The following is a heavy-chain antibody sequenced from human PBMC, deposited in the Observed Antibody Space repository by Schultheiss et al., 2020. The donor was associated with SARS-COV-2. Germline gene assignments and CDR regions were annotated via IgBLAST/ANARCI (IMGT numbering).Heavy chain of an antibody. CDR1: GFTFNDYG. V-gene: IGHV3-33*08. Sequence: GGSLRLSCAASGFTFNDYGMHWVRQAPGKGLEWVAVIWYDGSNKYYADSMQGRFTVSRDNANNSLYLQMHSLRAEDTAVYYCARASTSSSESSWGQGTLVTVSS. J-gene: IGHJ4*02. CDR2: IWYDGSNK. D-gene: IGHD3-10*01. CDR3: ARASTSSSESS.